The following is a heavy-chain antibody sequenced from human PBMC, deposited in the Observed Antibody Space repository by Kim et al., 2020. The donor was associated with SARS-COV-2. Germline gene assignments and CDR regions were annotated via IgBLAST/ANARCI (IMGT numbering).Heavy chain of an antibody. Sequence: GGSLRLSCAASGFTFSSNHMTWVRQAPGKGLEWVSVIYSGGRTYYVDSVKGRFTISRDNSKNTLYLQMNTLGAEDTAVYYCARAVVGWESGMDVWGQGTTVTVSS. D-gene: IGHD2-15*01. CDR1: GFTFSSNH. CDR3: ARAVVGWESGMDV. CDR2: IYSGGRT. V-gene: IGHV3-53*01. J-gene: IGHJ6*02.